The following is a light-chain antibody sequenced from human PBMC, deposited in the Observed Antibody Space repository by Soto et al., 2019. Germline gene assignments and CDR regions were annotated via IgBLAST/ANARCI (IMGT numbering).Light chain of an antibody. J-gene: IGLJ2*01. CDR2: YDD. CDR3: AAWDDSLNGVV. CDR1: RSNIGDNP. V-gene: IGLV1-36*01. Sequence: QSVLTQPPSVSETPGQRVTISCSGSRSNIGDNPVNWYQHLPGKAPKLLIYYDDLMPSGVSARFSGSKSGTSASLAISGLQSEDEAYYYCAAWDDSLNGVVFGGGTKLTVL.